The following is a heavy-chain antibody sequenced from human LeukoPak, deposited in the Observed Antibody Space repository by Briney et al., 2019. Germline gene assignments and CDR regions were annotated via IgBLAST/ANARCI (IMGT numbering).Heavy chain of an antibody. CDR3: ARDQPPWFGGGYYYYYGMDV. CDR2: IKQDGSEK. V-gene: IGHV3-7*03. D-gene: IGHD3-10*01. J-gene: IGHJ6*04. Sequence: HPGGSLRLSCAASGFTFSSYGMHWVRQAPGKGLEWVANIKQDGSEKYYVDSVKGRFTISRDNAKNSLYLQMNSLRAEDTAVYYCARDQPPWFGGGYYYYYGMDVWGKGTTVTVSS. CDR1: GFTFSSYG.